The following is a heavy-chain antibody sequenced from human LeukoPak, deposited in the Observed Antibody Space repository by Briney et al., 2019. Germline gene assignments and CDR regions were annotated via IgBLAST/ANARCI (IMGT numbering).Heavy chain of an antibody. Sequence: SVKVSCKASGGTFSSYAISWVRQAPGQGLEWMGRIIPILGIANYAQKFQGRVTITADKSTSTAYMELSSLRSEDTAVYYCAREPYEGNYYFYMDVWGKGTTVTVSS. CDR2: IIPILGIA. J-gene: IGHJ6*03. V-gene: IGHV1-69*04. CDR1: GGTFSSYA. CDR3: AREPYEGNYYFYMDV. D-gene: IGHD5-12*01.